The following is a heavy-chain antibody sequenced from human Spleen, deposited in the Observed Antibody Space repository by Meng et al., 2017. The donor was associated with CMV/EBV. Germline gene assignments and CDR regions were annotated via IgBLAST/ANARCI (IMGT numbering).Heavy chain of an antibody. D-gene: IGHD2-2*01. CDR2: IRSKAFGGTA. CDR3: ALIPSRYDGYAMDV. V-gene: IGHV3-49*04. J-gene: IGHJ6*02. Sequence: GGSLRLSCTASGFTFGDYAMTWVRQAPGKGLEWVGFIRSKAFGGTAEYAASVNGRFTISRDDSKRIAQLQMNSPKIEDTAVYYCALIPSRYDGYAMDVWGQGTTVTVSS. CDR1: GFTFGDYA.